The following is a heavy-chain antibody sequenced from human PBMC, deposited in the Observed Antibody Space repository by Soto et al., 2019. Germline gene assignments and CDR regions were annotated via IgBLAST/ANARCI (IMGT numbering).Heavy chain of an antibody. V-gene: IGHV1-69*01. D-gene: IGHD6-13*01. CDR3: ASGASRWYPYFFDS. Sequence: QAQVVQSGAEVRKPGSSVKLSCKASEGTFNSYAIAWVRQAPGQGLEWMGGIIPYYNTLNYAQKFQDRVTINADDSTNTVYMELSSLRSDYTAVYFCASGASRWYPYFFDSWAQGTLVTVSS. CDR2: IIPYYNTL. CDR1: EGTFNSYA. J-gene: IGHJ4*02.